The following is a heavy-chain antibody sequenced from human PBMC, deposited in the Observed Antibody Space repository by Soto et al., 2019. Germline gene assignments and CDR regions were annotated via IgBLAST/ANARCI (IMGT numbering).Heavy chain of an antibody. CDR2: IVVGSGNT. Sequence: QMPLVQSGPEVKKPGTSVKVSCKASTFTFTSSAVQWVRQARGQRLEGIGWIVVGSGNTKYAQNFQERVTITRDMSSGTAYLELSSLRSEDTAVYYCATHREGATYYFDYWGQGTLLTVSS. D-gene: IGHD1-26*01. J-gene: IGHJ4*02. CDR3: ATHREGATYYFDY. CDR1: TFTFTSSA. V-gene: IGHV1-58*01.